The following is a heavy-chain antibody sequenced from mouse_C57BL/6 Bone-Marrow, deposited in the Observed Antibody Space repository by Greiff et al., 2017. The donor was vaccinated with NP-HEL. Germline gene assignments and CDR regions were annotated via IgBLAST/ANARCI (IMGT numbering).Heavy chain of an antibody. D-gene: IGHD1-1*01. CDR1: GYAFSSYW. CDR2: IYPGDGDT. Sequence: QVHVKQSGAELVKPGASVKISCKASGYAFSSYWMNWVKQRPGKGLEWIGQIYPGDGDTNYNGKFKGKATLTADKSSSTAYMQLSRQTSEDSAVYFCARLRSYAMDYWGQGTSVTVSS. J-gene: IGHJ4*01. V-gene: IGHV1-80*01. CDR3: ARLRSYAMDY.